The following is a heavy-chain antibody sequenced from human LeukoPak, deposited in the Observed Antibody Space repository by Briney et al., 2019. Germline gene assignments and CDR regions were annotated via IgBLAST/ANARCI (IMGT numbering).Heavy chain of an antibody. Sequence: GGSLRLSCAASGFTFSSYAMNWVRQAPGKGLEWVASISGRSADIYYADSVKGRFTISRDNAKNSVFLQMNNLRVEDTAIYYCARRGYHDSSGYDYWGQGTPVTVSS. V-gene: IGHV3-21*06. CDR1: GFTFSSYA. CDR3: ARRGYHDSSGYDY. J-gene: IGHJ4*02. CDR2: ISGRSADI. D-gene: IGHD3-22*01.